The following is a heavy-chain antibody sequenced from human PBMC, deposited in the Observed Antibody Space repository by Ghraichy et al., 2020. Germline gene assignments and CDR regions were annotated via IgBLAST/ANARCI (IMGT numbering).Heavy chain of an antibody. V-gene: IGHV4-61*01. Sequence: SETLSLTCSVSGDSIRSSNYYWDWIRQPPGKGLEWIGSVYYTGSTNYNPSLESRVTISVDSLKNQFSLRLSSVIATDSAVYYCARDFHYNYGSFWYFDLWGRGTLVTVSS. CDR2: VYYTGST. J-gene: IGHJ2*01. CDR3: ARDFHYNYGSFWYFDL. D-gene: IGHD5-18*01. CDR1: GDSIRSSNYY.